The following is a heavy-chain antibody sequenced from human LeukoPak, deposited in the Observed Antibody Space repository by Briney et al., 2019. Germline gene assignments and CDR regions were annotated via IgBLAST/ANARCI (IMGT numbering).Heavy chain of an antibody. V-gene: IGHV1-18*01. J-gene: IGHJ4*02. D-gene: IGHD3-10*01. CDR2: ISAYNGNT. CDR1: GYTFTSYG. CDR3: ARDKTRSGSYYIAPGHFDY. Sequence: GASVKVSCKASGYTFTSYGISWVRQAPGQGLEWMGWISAYNGNTNYAQKLQGRVTMTTDTSTSTAYMELRSLRSDDTAVYYCARDKTRSGSYYIAPGHFDYWGQGTLVTVSS.